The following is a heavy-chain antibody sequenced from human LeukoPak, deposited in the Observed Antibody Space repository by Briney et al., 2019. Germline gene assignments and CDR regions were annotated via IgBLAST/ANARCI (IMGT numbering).Heavy chain of an antibody. D-gene: IGHD2-15*01. J-gene: IGHJ4*02. CDR1: GGSISSSGHY. CDR2: VFYSGST. Sequence: SETLSLSCTVSGGSISSSGHYWGWIRQPPGKGLEWIASVFYSGSTYYNPSLKSRATIAVGTSNNQFSLKLSSVTAADSAVYYCARLYCSGGSCYSGVGNFDYWGQGTLVTVSS. V-gene: IGHV4-39*01. CDR3: ARLYCSGGSCYSGVGNFDY.